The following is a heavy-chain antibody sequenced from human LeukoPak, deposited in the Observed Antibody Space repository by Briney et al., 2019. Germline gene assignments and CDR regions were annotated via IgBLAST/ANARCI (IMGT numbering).Heavy chain of an antibody. D-gene: IGHD2-15*01. Sequence: GSLRLSCAASGFTFSSYEMNWVRQAPGKGLEWVSSISSSSSYIYYADSVKGRFTISRDNAKNSLYLQMNSLRAEDTAVYYCARDDRERYCSGGSCYSISFDYWGQGTLVTVSS. CDR3: ARDDRERYCSGGSCYSISFDY. J-gene: IGHJ4*02. CDR2: ISSSSSYI. CDR1: GFTFSSYE. V-gene: IGHV3-21*01.